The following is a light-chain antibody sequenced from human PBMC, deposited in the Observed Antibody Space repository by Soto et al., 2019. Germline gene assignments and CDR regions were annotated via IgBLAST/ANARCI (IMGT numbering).Light chain of an antibody. CDR3: QQYYHWGLS. CDR2: ASS. V-gene: IGKV3D-15*01. J-gene: IGKJ4*01. CDR1: QNVATN. Sequence: VMTQSPANLSVSPGEGVTLFCRASQNVATNLAWYQLKPGQAPRLLIHASSTRAAGIPGTFSGSGSGTQFSLTIGSVQSEDSAVYCCQQYYHWGLSFGGGTKVEI.